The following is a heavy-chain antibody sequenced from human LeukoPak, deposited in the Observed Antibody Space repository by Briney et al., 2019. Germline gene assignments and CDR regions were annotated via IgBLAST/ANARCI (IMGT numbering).Heavy chain of an antibody. CDR3: ATTTIRLGF. Sequence: SETLSLTCSVSGGSISSSSNYWGWIRQPPGKGLEWIGSIYNGGSTYYNPSLKSRVTISVDTSNNQFSLRLSSVTAAGTAVYYCATTTIRLGFWGQGTLVTVSS. CDR2: IYNGGST. V-gene: IGHV4-39*07. J-gene: IGHJ4*02. D-gene: IGHD1-26*01. CDR1: GGSISSSSNY.